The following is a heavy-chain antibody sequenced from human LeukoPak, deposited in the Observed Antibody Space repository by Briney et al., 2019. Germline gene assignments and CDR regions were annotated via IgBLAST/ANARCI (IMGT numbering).Heavy chain of an antibody. V-gene: IGHV4-4*07. CDR1: GGSISSYY. Sequence: SETLSLTCTVSGGSISSYYWNWIRQPAGKGLEWIGRIYTSGSTNYNPSLKSRVTMSVDTSKNQFSLKLSSVTAADTAVYYCARQRIVPAAIGWFDPWGQGTLVTVSS. CDR2: IYTSGST. D-gene: IGHD2-2*02. CDR3: ARQRIVPAAIGWFDP. J-gene: IGHJ5*02.